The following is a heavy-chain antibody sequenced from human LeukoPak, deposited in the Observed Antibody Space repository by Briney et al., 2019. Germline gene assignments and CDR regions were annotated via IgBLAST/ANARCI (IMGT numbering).Heavy chain of an antibody. D-gene: IGHD3-10*01. Sequence: SETLSLTCAVSLGSLSGYYWSCICEPPGRGGEWIGGIYHIVRTTYNPSLNSRVTISVDTSKYQFSLKLSSVTAADTAVYYCVRGYEAFDIWGQGTMVTVSS. CDR1: LGSLSGYY. CDR2: IYHIVRT. CDR3: VRGYEAFDI. J-gene: IGHJ3*02. V-gene: IGHV4-34*01.